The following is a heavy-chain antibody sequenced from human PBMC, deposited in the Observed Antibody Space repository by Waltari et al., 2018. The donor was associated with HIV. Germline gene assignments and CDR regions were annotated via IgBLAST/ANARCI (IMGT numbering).Heavy chain of an antibody. CDR3: ASGEGGGWYSLGY. J-gene: IGHJ4*02. Sequence: QIQLVQSGAEVKKPGASVKVSCKTSGYSFSDFYIHWVRQAPGQGLEWMAWINPKKCGTNYAQKFQGRVTMTRDTSISTAYMELNRLTSDDTAVYYCASGEGGGWYSLGYWGQGTLVTVSS. D-gene: IGHD6-19*01. CDR1: GYSFSDFY. CDR2: INPKKCGT. V-gene: IGHV1-2*02.